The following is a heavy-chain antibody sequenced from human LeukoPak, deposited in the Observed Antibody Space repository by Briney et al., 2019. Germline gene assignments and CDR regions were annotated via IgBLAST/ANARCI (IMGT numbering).Heavy chain of an antibody. D-gene: IGHD3-3*01. CDR3: ARAGRYYDFWSGYSAPTWFDP. CDR1: GGSISSYY. J-gene: IGHJ5*02. V-gene: IGHV4-59*01. Sequence: SETLSLTCTVSGGSISSYYRSWIRQPPGKGLEWIGYIYYSGSTNYNPSLKSRVTISVDTSKNQFSLKLSSVTAADTAVYYRARAGRYYDFWSGYSAPTWFDPWGQGTLVTVSS. CDR2: IYYSGST.